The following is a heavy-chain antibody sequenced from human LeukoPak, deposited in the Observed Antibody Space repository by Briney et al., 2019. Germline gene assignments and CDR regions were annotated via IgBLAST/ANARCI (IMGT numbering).Heavy chain of an antibody. CDR3: ARVWGYRDYYDSTAYYRFDH. CDR2: INQDGSEK. J-gene: IGHJ4*02. CDR1: GFTFSSFW. V-gene: IGHV3-7*01. D-gene: IGHD3-22*01. Sequence: GESLRLSCAASGFTFSSFWMSWVRQAPGKGLEWVANINQDGSEKYYLDSVKGRFTISRDNAKNSLYLQMNSLRAEDTAVYYCARVWGYRDYYDSTAYYRFDHWGQGTPVTVSS.